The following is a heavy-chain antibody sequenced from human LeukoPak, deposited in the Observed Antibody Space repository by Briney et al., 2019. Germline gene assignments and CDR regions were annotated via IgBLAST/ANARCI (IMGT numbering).Heavy chain of an antibody. Sequence: EASVKVSCKASGYTFTSYYMHWVRQAPGQGLEWMGIINPSSGSTSYAQKFQGRVTMTRDMSTSTVYMELSSLRSEDTAVYYCARGGLYYYDSSGYYGDAFDIWGQGTMVTVSS. J-gene: IGHJ3*02. D-gene: IGHD3-22*01. CDR1: GYTFTSYY. CDR2: INPSSGST. V-gene: IGHV1-46*01. CDR3: ARGGLYYYDSSGYYGDAFDI.